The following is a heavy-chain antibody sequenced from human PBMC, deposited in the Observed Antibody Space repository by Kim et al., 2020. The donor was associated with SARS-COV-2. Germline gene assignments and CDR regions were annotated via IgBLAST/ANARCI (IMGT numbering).Heavy chain of an antibody. CDR2: IWYDGSNK. CDR1: GFTFSSYG. D-gene: IGHD2-21*02. CDR3: ASDRRPYCGGDCYSFGY. J-gene: IGHJ4*02. V-gene: IGHV3-33*01. Sequence: GGSLRLSCAASGFTFSSYGMHWVRQAPGKGLEWVAVIWYDGSNKYYADSVKGRFTISRDNSKNTLYLQMNSLRAEDTAVYYCASDRRPYCGGDCYSFGYWGQGTLVTVSS.